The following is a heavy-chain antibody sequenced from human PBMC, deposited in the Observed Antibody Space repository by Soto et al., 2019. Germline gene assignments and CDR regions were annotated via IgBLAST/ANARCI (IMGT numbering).Heavy chain of an antibody. V-gene: IGHV1-18*01. CDR1: GYTFTSYG. CDR3: XXXXXVIDY. CDR2: ISAYNGNT. Sequence: QVQLVQSGAEVKKPGASVKVSCKASGYTFTSYGISWVRQAPGQGLEWMGWISAYNGNTNYAQKLQGRVTMTTDTXXXXXXXXXXXXXXXXXXXXXXXXXXXVIDYWGQGTLVTVSS. D-gene: IGHD2-21*01. J-gene: IGHJ4*02.